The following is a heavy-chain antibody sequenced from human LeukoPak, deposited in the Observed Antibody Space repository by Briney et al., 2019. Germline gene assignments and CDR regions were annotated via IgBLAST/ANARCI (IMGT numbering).Heavy chain of an antibody. CDR2: INVGNNNT. V-gene: IGHV1/OR15-3*02. J-gene: IGHJ3*02. CDR3: ARDSTIFGVVIGSPDAFDI. Sequence: ASVKVSCKASGYTFTGYYMHWVRQAPGQRLEWMGWINVGNNNTKYSQKLQGRVTMTTDTSTSTAYMELRSLRSDDTAVYYCARDSTIFGVVIGSPDAFDIWGQGTMVTVSS. D-gene: IGHD3-3*01. CDR1: GYTFTGYY.